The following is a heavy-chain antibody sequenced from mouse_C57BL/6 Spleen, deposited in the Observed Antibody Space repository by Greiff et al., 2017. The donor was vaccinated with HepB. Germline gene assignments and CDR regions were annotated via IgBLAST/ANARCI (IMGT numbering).Heavy chain of an antibody. J-gene: IGHJ3*01. CDR3: ARPYDYDQAWFAY. Sequence: VNVVESGAELVKPGASVKISCKASGYAFSSYWMNWVKQRPGKGLEWIGQIYPGDGDTNYNGKFKGKATLTADKSSSTAYMQLSSLTSEDSAVYFCARPYDYDQAWFAYWGQGTLVTVSA. CDR2: IYPGDGDT. V-gene: IGHV1-80*01. CDR1: GYAFSSYW. D-gene: IGHD2-4*01.